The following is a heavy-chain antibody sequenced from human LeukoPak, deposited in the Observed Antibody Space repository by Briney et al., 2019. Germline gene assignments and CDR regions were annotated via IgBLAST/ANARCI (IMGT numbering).Heavy chain of an antibody. D-gene: IGHD3-22*01. CDR3: ARENPSGYYNRPIDY. CDR2: IYYSGSI. V-gene: IGHV4-59*01. Sequence: SETLSLTCTVSGASISSYYWSWIRQPPGKGLEWLGDIYYSGSIKYNPSLKSRVTMSVDTSKNQFSLKLSSVTAADTAIYYCARENPSGYYNRPIDYWGQGTLVTVSS. CDR1: GASISSYY. J-gene: IGHJ4*02.